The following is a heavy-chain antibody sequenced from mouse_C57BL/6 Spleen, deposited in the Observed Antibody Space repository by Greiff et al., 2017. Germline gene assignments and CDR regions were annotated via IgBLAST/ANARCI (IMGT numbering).Heavy chain of an antibody. CDR1: GYTFTSYW. CDR2: IDPNSGGT. V-gene: IGHV1-72*01. D-gene: IGHD1-1*01. CDR3: ARDYSSSYYYAMDY. J-gene: IGHJ4*01. Sequence: QVQLQQPGAELVKPGASVKLSCKASGYTFTSYWMHWVKQRPGRGLEWIGRIDPNSGGTKYNEKFKSKAKLTVDKPSSTAYMQLSSLTSEDSAVYYCARDYSSSYYYAMDYWGQGTSVTVSS.